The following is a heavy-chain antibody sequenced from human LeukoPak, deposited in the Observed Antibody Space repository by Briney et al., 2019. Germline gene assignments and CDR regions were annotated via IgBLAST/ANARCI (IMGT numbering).Heavy chain of an antibody. J-gene: IGHJ6*02. CDR1: GYTFTSYG. D-gene: IGHD2-15*01. Sequence: ASVKVSCKASGYTFTSYGISWVRQAPGQGLEWMGWISAYNGNTNYAQKLQGRVTMTTDTSTSTAYMELRSLRSDDTAVYYCAREFDCSGGSCYYYYYGMDVWGQGTTVTVFS. V-gene: IGHV1-18*01. CDR3: AREFDCSGGSCYYYYYGMDV. CDR2: ISAYNGNT.